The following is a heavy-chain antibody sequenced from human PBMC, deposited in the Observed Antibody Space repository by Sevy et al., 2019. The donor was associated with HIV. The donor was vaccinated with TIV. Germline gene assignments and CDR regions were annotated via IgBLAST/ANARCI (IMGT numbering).Heavy chain of an antibody. V-gene: IGHV3-11*01. CDR2: ISSSGSTI. J-gene: IGHJ6*02. CDR3: ARDHHCSSTSCYGSKMYYYYVMDV. Sequence: GGSLRLSCAASGFTFSDYYMSWIRQAPGKGLEWLSYISSSGSTIYYADSVKGRFTSSRDNAKNSLYLQMNSLRAEDTAVYYCARDHHCSSTSCYGSKMYYYYVMDVGGQGTTVTVS. D-gene: IGHD2-2*01. CDR1: GFTFSDYY.